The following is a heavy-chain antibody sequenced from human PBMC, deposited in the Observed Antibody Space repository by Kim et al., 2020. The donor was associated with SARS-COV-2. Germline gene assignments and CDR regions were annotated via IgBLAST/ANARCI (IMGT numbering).Heavy chain of an antibody. D-gene: IGHD4-4*01. Sequence: SVKVSCKASGFTFTSSAVQWVRQARGQRLEWIGWIVVGSGNTNYAQKFQERVTITRDMSTSTAYMELSSLRSEDTAVYYCAADPDYSNYYYYYGMDVWGQGTTVTVSS. CDR3: AADPDYSNYYYYYGMDV. CDR2: IVVGSGNT. V-gene: IGHV1-58*01. J-gene: IGHJ6*02. CDR1: GFTFTSSA.